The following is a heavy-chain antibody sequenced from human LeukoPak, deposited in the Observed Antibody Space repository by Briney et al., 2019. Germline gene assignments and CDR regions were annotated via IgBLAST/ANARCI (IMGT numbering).Heavy chain of an antibody. CDR3: ARARPYSYGLVSMHFDY. D-gene: IGHD5-18*01. CDR1: GGSISSSSYY. CDR2: IYYSGST. V-gene: IGHV4-39*01. Sequence: PSETLSLTCTVSGGSISSSSYYWGWIRQPPGKGLEWIGSIYYSGSTYYNPSLKSRVTISVDTSKNQFSLKLSSVTAADTAVYYCARARPYSYGLVSMHFDYWGQGTRVTVSS. J-gene: IGHJ4*02.